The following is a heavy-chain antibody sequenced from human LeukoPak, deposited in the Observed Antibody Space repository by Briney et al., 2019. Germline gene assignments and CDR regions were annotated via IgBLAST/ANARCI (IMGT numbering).Heavy chain of an antibody. V-gene: IGHV1-69*06. CDR1: GGTFSSYA. CDR2: IIPIFGTA. D-gene: IGHD6-19*01. Sequence: AASVKVSCKASGGTFSSYAISWVRQAPGQGLEWMGGIIPIFGTANYAQKFQSRVTITADKSTSTAYMELSSLRSEDTAVYYCARGPQWLPQGQYFQHWGQGTLVTVSS. CDR3: ARGPQWLPQGQYFQH. J-gene: IGHJ1*01.